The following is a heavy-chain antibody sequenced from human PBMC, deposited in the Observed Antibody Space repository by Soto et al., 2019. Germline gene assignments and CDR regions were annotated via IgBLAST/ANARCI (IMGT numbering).Heavy chain of an antibody. Sequence: ASVKVSCKASGYTFTRYYRNWVLQATVQGLEWMGWMNPNSGNTGYAQKFQGRVTMTRHTSIRTAYMELGSLRSEDRAVYYCARGRRWYSSCCKHHISYFDYFAQRSPVPVSS. CDR2: MNPNSGNT. D-gene: IGHD6-13*01. V-gene: IGHV1-8*01. J-gene: IGHJ4*01. CDR3: ARGRRWYSSCCKHHISYFDY. CDR1: GYTFTRYY.